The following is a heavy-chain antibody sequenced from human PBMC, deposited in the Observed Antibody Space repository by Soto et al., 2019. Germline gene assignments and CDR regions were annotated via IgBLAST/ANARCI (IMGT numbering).Heavy chain of an antibody. D-gene: IGHD4-17*01. V-gene: IGHV3-49*03. J-gene: IGHJ2*01. CDR2: IRSKAYGGTT. CDR3: TRPTYDYGDYWYFDR. CDR1: GFTFGDYA. Sequence: GGSLRLSCTASGFTFGDYAMSWFRQAPGKGLEWVGFIRSKAYGGTTEYAASVKGRFTISRDDSKSIAHLQMNSLKTEDTAVYYCTRPTYDYGDYWYFDRWGRGTLVTVSS.